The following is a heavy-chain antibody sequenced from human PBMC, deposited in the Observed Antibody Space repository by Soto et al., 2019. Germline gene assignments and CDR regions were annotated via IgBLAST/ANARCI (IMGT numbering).Heavy chain of an antibody. V-gene: IGHV3-33*01. CDR1: GFTFSSYG. J-gene: IGHJ4*02. Sequence: GGSLRLSCAASGFTFSSYGMHWVRQAPGKGLEWVAVIWYDGSNKYYADSVKGRFTISRDNSKNTLYLQMNSLRAEDTAVYYCARDPGGSGGYLADYWGQGTLVTVSS. CDR2: IWYDGSNK. D-gene: IGHD2-15*01. CDR3: ARDPGGSGGYLADY.